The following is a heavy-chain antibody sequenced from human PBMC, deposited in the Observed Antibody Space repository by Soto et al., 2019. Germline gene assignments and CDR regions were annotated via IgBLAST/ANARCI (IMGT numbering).Heavy chain of an antibody. D-gene: IGHD6-19*01. CDR3: AKEPPGGWHCFDN. V-gene: IGHV3-30*18. CDR2: IPYAGIQR. J-gene: IGHJ4*02. Sequence: GGSLRLSCAASGFTFSNYYMTWVRQGPGKRLEWVAAIPYAGIQRYYADSVKDRFTISRHSAKNTVYLEMNSLSIEDAAVYYCAKEPPGGWHCFDNWGQGTLVTVSS. CDR1: GFTFSNYY.